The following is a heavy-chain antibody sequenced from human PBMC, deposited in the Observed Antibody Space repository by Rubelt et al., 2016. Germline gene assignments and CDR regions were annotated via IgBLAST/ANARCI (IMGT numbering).Heavy chain of an antibody. J-gene: IGHJ4*02. CDR1: GGSFSGYY. CDR3: ARGADYGDYVDY. D-gene: IGHD4-17*01. V-gene: IGHV4-34*01. Sequence: QVQLQQWGAGLLKPSETLSLTCAVYGGSFSGYYWSWIRQPPGKGLEWIGEITHSGSTNYNPSLKSRVTISVDTSKNQFSLKLSAVTAADTAVDYWARGADYGDYVDYWGQGTLVTVSS. CDR2: ITHSGST.